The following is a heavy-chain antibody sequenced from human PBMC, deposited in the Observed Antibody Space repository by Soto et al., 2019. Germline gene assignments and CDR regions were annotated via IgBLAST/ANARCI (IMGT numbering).Heavy chain of an antibody. V-gene: IGHV3-33*05. J-gene: IGHJ4*02. CDR3: ARDDDFDDNGLDY. CDR2: IVREGTEK. CDR1: GFTFSAYG. Sequence: QVQLVESGRGVVQPGGSLTLSCAASGFTFSAYGMHWVRQAPGEGLEWLTVIVREGTEKYYSDSVRGRFTVSRDNFKSTLYLETNSLRAEDTAVYYCARDDDFDDNGLDYWGQGTLVSVSS. D-gene: IGHD1-1*01.